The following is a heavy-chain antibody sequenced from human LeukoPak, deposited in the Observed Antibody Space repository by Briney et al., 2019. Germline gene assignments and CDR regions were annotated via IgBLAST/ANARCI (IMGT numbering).Heavy chain of an antibody. CDR3: ARGPKYSSSWYAWFDP. V-gene: IGHV3-30*03. D-gene: IGHD6-13*01. CDR1: GFTFTIYG. Sequence: GRSLRLSCGASGFTFTIYGMHWVRQAPGKGLEWVAVISDDGNKKYYADSVKGRFTISRDNSKNTVYLQMNSLRAEDTAMYYCARGPKYSSSWYAWFDPWGQGTLVTVSS. J-gene: IGHJ5*02. CDR2: ISDDGNKK.